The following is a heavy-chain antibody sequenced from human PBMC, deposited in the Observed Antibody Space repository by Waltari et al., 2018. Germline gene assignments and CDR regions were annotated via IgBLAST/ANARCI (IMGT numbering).Heavy chain of an antibody. CDR2: IYYSGST. V-gene: IGHV4-59*01. CDR1: GGSISSYY. D-gene: IGHD3-16*01. J-gene: IGHJ4*02. Sequence: QVQLQESGPGLVKPSETLSITCTVSGGSISSYYWSWIRQPPGKGREWIGYIYYSGSTNYNPSLKSRVTISVDTSKNQFSLKLSSVTAADTAVYYCARTLYYFDYWGQGTLVTVSS. CDR3: ARTLYYFDY.